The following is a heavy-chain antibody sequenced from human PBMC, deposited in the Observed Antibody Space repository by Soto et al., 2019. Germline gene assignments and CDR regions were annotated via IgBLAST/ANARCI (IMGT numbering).Heavy chain of an antibody. Sequence: SETLSLTCTVSGGSISSGDYYWSWIRQPPGKGLEWIGYIYYSGSTYYNPSLKSRVTISVDTSKNQFSLKLSSVTAADTAVYYCARDRRRYYYGSGSYLPYYGMDVWGQGTTVTAP. J-gene: IGHJ6*02. D-gene: IGHD3-10*01. CDR2: IYYSGST. CDR1: GGSISSGDYY. CDR3: ARDRRRYYYGSGSYLPYYGMDV. V-gene: IGHV4-30-4*01.